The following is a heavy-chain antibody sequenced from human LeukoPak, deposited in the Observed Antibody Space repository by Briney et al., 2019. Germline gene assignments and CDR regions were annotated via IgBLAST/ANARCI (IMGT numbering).Heavy chain of an antibody. Sequence: SETLSLTCTVSGGSISSHYWSWIRQPPGKGLEWIGYIYYSGSTNYNPSLKSRVAISVDTSKNHFSLKLSSATAADTAVYYCARMRDWFDPWGQGILVTVSS. V-gene: IGHV4-59*11. J-gene: IGHJ5*02. CDR2: IYYSGST. CDR3: ARMRDWFDP. CDR1: GGSISSHY.